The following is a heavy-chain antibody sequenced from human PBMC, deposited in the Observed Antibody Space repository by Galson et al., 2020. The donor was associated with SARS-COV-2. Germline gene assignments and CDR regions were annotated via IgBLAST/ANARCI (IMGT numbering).Heavy chain of an antibody. V-gene: IGHV1-24*01. Sequence: ASVKVSCKVSGYTLTELSMHWVRQAPGKGLEWMGGFDPEDGETIYAQKFQGRVTMTEDTSTDTAYMELSSLRSEDTAVYYCATATPITMTGWFDPWGQGTRVTVSS. J-gene: IGHJ5*02. CDR1: GYTLTELS. CDR2: FDPEDGET. CDR3: ATATPITMTGWFDP. D-gene: IGHD3-22*01.